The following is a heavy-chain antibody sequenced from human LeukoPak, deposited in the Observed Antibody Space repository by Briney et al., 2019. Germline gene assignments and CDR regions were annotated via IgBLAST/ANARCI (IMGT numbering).Heavy chain of an antibody. CDR3: AHRYSYDSYSEYMDV. V-gene: IGHV2-5*02. J-gene: IGHJ6*03. Sequence: SGPTLVNPTQTLTLTCTFSGFSLNTRGVGVGWIRQPPGKALEWLAIIYWDDDKRYSPSLNSRLTITKDTSENEVVLTMTNMDPVDTATYYCAHRYSYDSYSEYMDVWGKGTTVTVSS. D-gene: IGHD3-16*01. CDR2: IYWDDDK. CDR1: GFSLNTRGVG.